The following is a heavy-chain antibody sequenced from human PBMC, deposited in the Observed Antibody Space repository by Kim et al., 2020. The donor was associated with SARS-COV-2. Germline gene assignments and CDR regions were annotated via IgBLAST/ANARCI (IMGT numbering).Heavy chain of an antibody. D-gene: IGHD6-13*01. V-gene: IGHV1-69*01. CDR3: ASTSIAAADYYFDY. J-gene: IGHJ4*02. Sequence: AQKFQGRVTITADESTSTAYMELSSLRSEDTAVYYCASTSIAAADYYFDYWGQGTLVTVSS.